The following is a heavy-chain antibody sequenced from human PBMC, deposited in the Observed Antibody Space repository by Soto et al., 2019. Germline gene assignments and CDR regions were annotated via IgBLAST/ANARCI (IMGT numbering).Heavy chain of an antibody. CDR2: INHSGSS. Sequence: QVQLQQWGAGVLKPSETLSLTCAVYGGSFSGYYWRWIRQPPGKGLEWIGEINHSGSSNYYPSLNRRVTISIDTSKNQFSLKLGSVTAADTAVYYCAKTTTVTTDYYYYMDVWGKGTTVTVSS. V-gene: IGHV4-34*01. CDR1: GGSFSGYY. CDR3: AKTTTVTTDYYYYMDV. D-gene: IGHD4-17*01. J-gene: IGHJ6*03.